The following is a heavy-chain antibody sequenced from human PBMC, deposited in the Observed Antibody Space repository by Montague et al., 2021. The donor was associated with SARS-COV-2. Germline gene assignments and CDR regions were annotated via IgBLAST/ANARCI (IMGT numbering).Heavy chain of an antibody. Sequence: SETLSLTCTVSGGSISAYYWSWIRQSPGKGLEWIGYIYYSGNPNYNPSXRSRLSMSVDTSKNQFSLDLSSVTAADTAVFFCARGKGRSPDAFDIWGQGITVTVSS. J-gene: IGHJ3*02. V-gene: IGHV4-59*01. CDR2: IYYSGNP. D-gene: IGHD2-15*01. CDR3: ARGKGRSPDAFDI. CDR1: GGSISAYY.